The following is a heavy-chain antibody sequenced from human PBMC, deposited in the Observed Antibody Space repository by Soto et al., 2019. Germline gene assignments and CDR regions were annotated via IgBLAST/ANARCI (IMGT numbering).Heavy chain of an antibody. V-gene: IGHV1-69*13. D-gene: IGHD3-9*01. CDR1: GGTFSSYA. Sequence: SGKVSCKASGGTFSSYAISWVRQAPGEGLEWMGGIIPIFGTANYAQKFQGRVTITADESTSTAYMELSSLRSEDTAVYYCARARESLTGYTYNWFDPWGQGTLVTVSS. CDR3: ARARESLTGYTYNWFDP. J-gene: IGHJ5*02. CDR2: IIPIFGTA.